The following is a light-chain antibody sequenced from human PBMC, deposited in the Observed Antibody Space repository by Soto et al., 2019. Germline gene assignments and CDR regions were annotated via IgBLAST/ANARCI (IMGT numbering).Light chain of an antibody. J-gene: IGLJ2*01. CDR3: AAWDDSLNGHVV. Sequence: QPVLTQPPSASGTPGPRVTISCSGSSSNIGSNTVNWYQQLPGTAPKLLIYSNNQRPSGVPDRFSGSKSGTSASLAIIGLQSEDEGDYYCAAWDDSLNGHVVFGGGTQLTVL. V-gene: IGLV1-44*01. CDR2: SNN. CDR1: SSNIGSNT.